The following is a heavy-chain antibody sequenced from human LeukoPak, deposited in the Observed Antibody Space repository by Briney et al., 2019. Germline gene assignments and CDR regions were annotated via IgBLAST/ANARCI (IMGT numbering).Heavy chain of an antibody. D-gene: IGHD6-19*01. CDR2: ISGSGSGGST. J-gene: IGHJ4*02. V-gene: IGHV3-23*01. CDR3: AKDRGAVAGTGIY. Sequence: GGSLRLSCAASGFTFSSSAMSWVRQAPGKGLEWVSNISGSGSGGSTYYADSVKGRFTISRDNSKNTLYLQMNSLRAEDTAVYYCAKDRGAVAGTGIYWGQGTLVTVSS. CDR1: GFTFSSSA.